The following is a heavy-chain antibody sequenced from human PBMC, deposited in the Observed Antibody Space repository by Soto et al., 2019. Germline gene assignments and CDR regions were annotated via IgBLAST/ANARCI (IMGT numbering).Heavy chain of an antibody. CDR3: ARVFLGRWPQYYFDY. CDR2: IYYIGST. Sequence: TLSLTCPVSGVSISSGGYYRSWIRHHPWKGLEWIGYIYYIGSTYYNPSLKSRVTISVDTSKNQFSLKLSSVTAADTAVYYCARVFLGRWPQYYFDYWGQGILVTVSS. D-gene: IGHD7-27*01. V-gene: IGHV4-31*03. J-gene: IGHJ4*02. CDR1: GVSISSGGYY.